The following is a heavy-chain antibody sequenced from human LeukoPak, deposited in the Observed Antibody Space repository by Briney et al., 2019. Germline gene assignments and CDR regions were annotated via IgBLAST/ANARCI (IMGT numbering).Heavy chain of an antibody. D-gene: IGHD1-26*01. Sequence: GASVKVSCKASGYIFTGYYMHWVRQAPGQGLEWMGWINPNSGGTNSAQKFQGRVTMTRDTSISTAYMELSRLTSDDTAEYYCARHPYSGSYHFDYWGQGTLVTVSS. CDR3: ARHPYSGSYHFDY. V-gene: IGHV1-2*02. CDR1: GYIFTGYY. CDR2: INPNSGGT. J-gene: IGHJ4*02.